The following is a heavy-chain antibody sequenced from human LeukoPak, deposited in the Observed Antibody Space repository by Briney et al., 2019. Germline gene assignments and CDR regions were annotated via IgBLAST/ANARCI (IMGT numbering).Heavy chain of an antibody. CDR3: ATGRVSDTTLISWFDT. CDR2: IILISPTA. D-gene: IGHD5-18*01. J-gene: IGHJ5*02. Sequence: SVKVSCKASGGTLSRHVVSWVRQAPGQGLEWMGGIILISPTANYAQKFQDRVTITMDESTAYMELSSLRSEDTAVYYCATGRVSDTTLISWFDTWGQGSLVTVSS. V-gene: IGHV1-69*05. CDR1: GGTLSRHV.